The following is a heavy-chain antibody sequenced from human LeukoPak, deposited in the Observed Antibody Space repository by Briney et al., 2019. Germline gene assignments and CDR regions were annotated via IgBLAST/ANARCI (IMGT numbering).Heavy chain of an antibody. D-gene: IGHD4-23*01. CDR3: ARRLTQYDCFDP. CDR1: GDSISSGGYW. J-gene: IGHJ5*02. CDR2: ISYGGNT. Sequence: PSETLSLTCAVSGDSISSGGYWWSWIRQHPGKGPEWIGYISYGGNTYYNPSLKSRVAISADTPKNQFSLHLNSVTPEDTAVYYCARRLTQYDCFDPWGQGILVTVSS. V-gene: IGHV4-31*11.